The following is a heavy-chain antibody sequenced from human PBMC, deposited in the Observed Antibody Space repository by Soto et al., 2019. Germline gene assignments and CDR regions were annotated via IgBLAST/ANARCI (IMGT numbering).Heavy chain of an antibody. Sequence: GGSLRLSCAASGFTFNSYGMHWVRQGPGNGLEWVAFISYDSTKTYYADSVKGRFTISRDNSNSALYVQMNSLTGEDTAVYYCASTRSAWSDLHYYSLGVWGQGTTVTVSS. CDR3: ASTRSAWSDLHYYSLGV. V-gene: IGHV3-30*03. CDR2: ISYDSTKT. CDR1: GFTFNSYG. J-gene: IGHJ6*02. D-gene: IGHD1-26*01.